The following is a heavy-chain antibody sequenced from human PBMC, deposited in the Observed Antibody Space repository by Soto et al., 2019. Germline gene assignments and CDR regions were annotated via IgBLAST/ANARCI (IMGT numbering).Heavy chain of an antibody. Sequence: QVQLVESGGGVVQHGRSLRLSCAASGFTFSSYAMHWVRQAPGKGLEWVAVISYDGSNKYYADSVKGRFTISRDNSKNTLYLQMNSLRAEDTAVYYCARASGGIHLWSPDYYYYYGMDVWGQGTTVTVCS. CDR2: ISYDGSNK. D-gene: IGHD5-18*01. V-gene: IGHV3-30-3*01. CDR3: ARASGGIHLWSPDYYYYYGMDV. J-gene: IGHJ6*02. CDR1: GFTFSSYA.